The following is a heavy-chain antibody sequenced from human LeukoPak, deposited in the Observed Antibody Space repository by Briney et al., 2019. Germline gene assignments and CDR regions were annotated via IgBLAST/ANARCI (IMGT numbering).Heavy chain of an antibody. Sequence: SETLSLTCAVYGGPFSGYYWSWIRQPPGKGLEWIGEINHSGSTNYNPSLKSRVTISVDTSKNQFSLKLSSVTAADTAVYYCARLSYRYYGSGSYKYPYYYMDVWGKGTAVTISS. J-gene: IGHJ6*03. CDR2: INHSGST. CDR3: ARLSYRYYGSGSYKYPYYYMDV. V-gene: IGHV4-34*01. CDR1: GGPFSGYY. D-gene: IGHD3-10*01.